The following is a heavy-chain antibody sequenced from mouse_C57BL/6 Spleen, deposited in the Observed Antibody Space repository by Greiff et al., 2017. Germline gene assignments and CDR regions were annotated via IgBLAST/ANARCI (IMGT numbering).Heavy chain of an antibody. CDR2: IYPGGGYT. Sequence: QVQLQQSGAELVRPGTSVKMSCTASGYTFTNYWIGWAKQRPGHGLEWIGDIYPGGGYTNYNEKFKGKATLTADKSSSTAYMQFSSLTSTDSAIYYCARNLLGLRRGFDYWGQGTTLTVSA. J-gene: IGHJ2*01. D-gene: IGHD2-4*01. CDR1: GYTFTNYW. CDR3: ARNLLGLRRGFDY. V-gene: IGHV1-63*01.